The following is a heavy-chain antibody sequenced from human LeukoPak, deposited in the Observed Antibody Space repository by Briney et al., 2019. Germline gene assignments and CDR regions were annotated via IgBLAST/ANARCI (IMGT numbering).Heavy chain of an antibody. D-gene: IGHD1-26*01. CDR3: ARRSGTYHAFDI. CDR2: FYYTGST. CDR1: GGSISSNGYY. J-gene: IGHJ3*02. V-gene: IGHV4-39*01. Sequence: PSETLSLTCAVSGGSISSNGYYWGWIRQPPGKGLEWIGSFYYTGSTFYSPSLKSRVTISVDTSKYQFSLKLSSVTAADTAVYYCARRSGTYHAFDIWGQGTMVTVSS.